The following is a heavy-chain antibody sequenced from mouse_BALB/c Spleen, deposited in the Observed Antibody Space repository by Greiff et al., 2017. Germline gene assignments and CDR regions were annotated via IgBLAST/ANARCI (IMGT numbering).Heavy chain of an antibody. CDR3: ASYYPHYYAMDY. J-gene: IGHJ4*01. Sequence: VQLQESGAVLVRPGTSVKVSCKASGYAFTNYLIEWVKQRPGQGLEWIGVINPGSGGTNYNEKFKGKATLTADKSSSTAYMQLSSLTSDDSAVYFCASYYPHYYAMDYWGQGTSVTVSS. CDR1: GYAFTNYL. D-gene: IGHD1-1*01. V-gene: IGHV1-54*01. CDR2: INPGSGGT.